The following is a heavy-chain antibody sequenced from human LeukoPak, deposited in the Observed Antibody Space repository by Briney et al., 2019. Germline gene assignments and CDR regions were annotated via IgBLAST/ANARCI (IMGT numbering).Heavy chain of an antibody. CDR1: GYTFTGYY. Sequence: GASVKVSCKASGYTFTGYYMHWVRQAPGQGPEWMGWINPNSGGTNYAQKFQGRVTMTRDTSISTAYMELSRLRSDDTAVYYCARENYYDSSADYWGQGTLVTVSS. D-gene: IGHD3-22*01. J-gene: IGHJ4*02. V-gene: IGHV1-2*02. CDR3: ARENYYDSSADY. CDR2: INPNSGGT.